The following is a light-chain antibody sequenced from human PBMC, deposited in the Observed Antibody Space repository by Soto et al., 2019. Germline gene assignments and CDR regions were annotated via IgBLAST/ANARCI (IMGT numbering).Light chain of an antibody. J-gene: IGLJ2*01. CDR2: DNN. Sequence: QSVLTQPPSVSGAPGQSVTLSCTGSNSNVGAGYDVHWYQQLPGTAPKLLIYDNNKRPSGIPDRFSGSKSGTSGTLDITGLQTGDEADYYCATWDGSLPGEVFGGGTKLTVL. CDR3: ATWDGSLPGEV. V-gene: IGLV1-51*01. CDR1: NSNVGAGYD.